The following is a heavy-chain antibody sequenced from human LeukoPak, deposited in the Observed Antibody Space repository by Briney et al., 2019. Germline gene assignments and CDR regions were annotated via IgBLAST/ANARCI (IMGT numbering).Heavy chain of an antibody. CDR2: INPNSGDT. CDR1: GYAFTGYF. CDR3: ARDNSYGSLSAFDF. J-gene: IGHJ3*01. V-gene: IGHV1-2*02. Sequence: ASVKVSCKASGYAFTGYFFHWVRQAPGQGLEWIGWINPNSGDTNYAQKFQGRVTMTRDTSISTAYMDLSRLRDDDTAVYYCARDNSYGSLSAFDFWGQGTVVTVSS. D-gene: IGHD5-18*01.